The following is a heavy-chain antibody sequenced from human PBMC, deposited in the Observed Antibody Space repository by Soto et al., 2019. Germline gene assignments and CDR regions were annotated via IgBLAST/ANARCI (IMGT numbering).Heavy chain of an antibody. CDR1: FFTFNNAW. J-gene: IGHJ4*01. D-gene: IGHD3-22*01. CDR3: TTDSYSSIIVVRFDY. Sequence: SLRDSCSASFFTFNNAWRNWVLKAPLKWLEWFGRIKSKTDGGTPDYAAPVKGRFAISRDDSKNMVYLQMNSLKTEDTGIYYCTTDSYSSIIVVRFDYWGHGTLVTVSS. V-gene: IGHV3-15*07. CDR2: IKSKTDGGTP.